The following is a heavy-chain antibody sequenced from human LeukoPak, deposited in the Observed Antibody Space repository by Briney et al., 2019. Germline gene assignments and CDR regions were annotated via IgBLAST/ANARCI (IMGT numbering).Heavy chain of an antibody. CDR1: EFTFSTYW. CDR2: IKQDGSEK. J-gene: IGHJ3*02. CDR3: ARHRSGGSQDDAFDI. V-gene: IGHV3-7*01. Sequence: GGSLRLSCAASEFTFSTYWMTWVRQAPGKGLEWVADIKQDGSEKYYVDSVKGRFTISRQNAKKSLFLQMNSLRAEDTAVYYCARHRSGGSQDDAFDIWGQGTLVTV. D-gene: IGHD2-15*01.